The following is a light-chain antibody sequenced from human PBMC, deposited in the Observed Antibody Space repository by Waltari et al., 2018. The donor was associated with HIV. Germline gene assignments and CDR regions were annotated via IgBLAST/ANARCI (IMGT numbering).Light chain of an antibody. J-gene: IGLJ2*01. CDR1: SSNIGHNF. V-gene: IGLV1-51*01. CDR2: DNN. Sequence: QSVLTQPPSVSAAPGQTVSISCSGFSSNIGHNFVSWHHQLPGKAPKLPIFDNNKRPSGIPDRVSASKSGTSATLAITGLQTGDEGDYYCGTWDNSLKTVVFGGGTKVTVL. CDR3: GTWDNSLKTVV.